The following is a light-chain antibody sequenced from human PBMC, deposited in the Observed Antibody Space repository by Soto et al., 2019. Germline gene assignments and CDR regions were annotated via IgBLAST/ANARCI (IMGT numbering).Light chain of an antibody. CDR3: CSYVGSYSYV. J-gene: IGLJ1*01. V-gene: IGLV2-11*01. Sequence: QSALTQPRSVSGSPGQSVTVSCIGTSSDVGGYNSVSWYQEHPGKAPKLMIYDVIKRPSGVPDRFSGSKSGNTASLTISGLLAEDEADYHCCSYVGSYSYVFGTGTKLTVL. CDR2: DVI. CDR1: SSDVGGYNS.